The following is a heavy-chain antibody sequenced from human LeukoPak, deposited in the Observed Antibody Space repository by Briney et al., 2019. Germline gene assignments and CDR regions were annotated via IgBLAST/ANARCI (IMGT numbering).Heavy chain of an antibody. V-gene: IGHV1-46*01. Sequence: ASVKVSCKASGGTFSSYAISWVRQAPGQGLEWMGIINPSGGSTSYAQKFQGRVTMTRDTSTSTVYMELSSLRSEDTAVYYCARDPNLQGYSSSLYYYYYGMDVWGQGTTVTVSS. CDR3: ARDPNLQGYSSSLYYYYYGMDV. J-gene: IGHJ6*02. D-gene: IGHD6-6*01. CDR1: GGTFSSYA. CDR2: INPSGGST.